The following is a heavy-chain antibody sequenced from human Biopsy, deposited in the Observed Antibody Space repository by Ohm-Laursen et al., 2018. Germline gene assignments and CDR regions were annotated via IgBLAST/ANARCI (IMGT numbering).Heavy chain of an antibody. V-gene: IGHV3-53*01. J-gene: IGHJ4*02. CDR1: GFTVGSTY. Sequence: SLRLSCTASGFTVGSTYMSWVRQAPGKGLERVSVIYTGGSTFYADSVKGRFTISRDKSKNTLYLQMNNLTAEDTAVYYCAREGRDYWGQGTLVTVSS. CDR2: IYTGGST. CDR3: AREGRDY.